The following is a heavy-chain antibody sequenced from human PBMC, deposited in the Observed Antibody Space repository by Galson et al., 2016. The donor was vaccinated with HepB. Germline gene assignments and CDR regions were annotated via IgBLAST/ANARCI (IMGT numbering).Heavy chain of an antibody. D-gene: IGHD5-12*01. CDR3: ARTYRGYTDYHWVLDV. Sequence: SVKVSCKASGYTFTGYYIHWVRQAPGQGLEWMGWINPNSGGTKYTQKFQGWVTMTRDTSISTAYMELSRLTSDDTAVYYCARTYRGYTDYHWVLDVWGQGTTVTVSS. CDR1: GYTFTGYY. J-gene: IGHJ6*02. CDR2: INPNSGGT. V-gene: IGHV1-2*04.